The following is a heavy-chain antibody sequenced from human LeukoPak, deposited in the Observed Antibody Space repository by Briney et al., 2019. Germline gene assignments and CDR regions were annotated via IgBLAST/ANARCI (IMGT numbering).Heavy chain of an antibody. CDR3: AAVAGTGDDY. Sequence: GGSLRLSCAASGFTFSSYSMNWVRQAPGKGLDWVSSISSSSSYIYYADSVKGRFTISRDNAKNSLYLQMNSLRAEDTAVYYVAAVAGTGDDYWGQGTLVTVSS. D-gene: IGHD6-19*01. CDR1: GFTFSSYS. CDR2: ISSSSSYI. J-gene: IGHJ4*02. V-gene: IGHV3-21*01.